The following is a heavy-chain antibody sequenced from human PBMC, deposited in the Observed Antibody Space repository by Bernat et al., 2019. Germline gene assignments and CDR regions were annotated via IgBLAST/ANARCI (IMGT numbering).Heavy chain of an antibody. V-gene: IGHV3-23*01. CDR1: GFTFSSDA. J-gene: IGHJ4*02. D-gene: IGHD6-6*01. CDR3: AKDLVGYFAY. Sequence: EVQLLESGGGLVQPGGSLRLSCAASGFTFSSDAMSWARKAPGKGLEWVSAISGSGGSTYYAASVNGRFTISSDNSKNTLYLQMNSLRAEDTAVYYCAKDLVGYFAYWGQGTLVPVSS. CDR2: ISGSGGST.